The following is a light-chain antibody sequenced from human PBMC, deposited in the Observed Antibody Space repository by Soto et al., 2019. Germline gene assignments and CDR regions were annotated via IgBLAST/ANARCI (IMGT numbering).Light chain of an antibody. V-gene: IGKV1-12*01. J-gene: IGKJ2*01. Sequence: DIQMTESPSSVSASVGDRVTITCRASQAISNLLAWYQQKPGKAPKLLIYAASTLQSGVPSRFSGSGSGTDFTLTISSLQPEDFATYYCQQANSFPPRFTFGQGTKVDIK. CDR2: AAS. CDR3: QQANSFPPRFT. CDR1: QAISNL.